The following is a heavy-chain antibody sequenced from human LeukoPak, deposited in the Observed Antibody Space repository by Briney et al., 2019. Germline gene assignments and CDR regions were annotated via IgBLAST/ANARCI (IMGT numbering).Heavy chain of an antibody. CDR1: GGSFSGYY. D-gene: IGHD3-10*01. CDR2: INHSGST. V-gene: IGHV4-34*01. J-gene: IGHJ4*02. CDR3: ARGIYYGSGSYPPPSDY. Sequence: SETLSLTCAVYGGSFSGYYWSWIRQPPGKGLEWIGEINHSGSTNYNPSLKSRVTVSVDTSKNQFSLKLSSVTAADTAVYYCARGIYYGSGSYPPPSDYWGQGTLVTVSS.